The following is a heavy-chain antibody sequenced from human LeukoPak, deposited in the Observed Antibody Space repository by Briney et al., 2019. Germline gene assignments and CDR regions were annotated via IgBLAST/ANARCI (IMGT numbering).Heavy chain of an antibody. Sequence: SETLSLTCTVSGGSISSYYWSWIRQPPGKGLEWIGYIYYSGSTNYNPSFKSRVTISVDTSKNQFSLKLSSVTAADTAVYYCARDLYSSSWYGTARGYNWFDPWGQGTLVTVSS. CDR2: IYYSGST. CDR3: ARDLYSSSWYGTARGYNWFDP. CDR1: GGSISSYY. D-gene: IGHD6-13*01. J-gene: IGHJ5*02. V-gene: IGHV4-59*01.